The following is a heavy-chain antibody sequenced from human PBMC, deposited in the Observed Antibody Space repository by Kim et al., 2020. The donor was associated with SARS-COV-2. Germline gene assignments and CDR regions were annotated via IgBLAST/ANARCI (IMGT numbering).Heavy chain of an antibody. J-gene: IGHJ6*02. V-gene: IGHV1-58*02. CDR2: IVVGSGNT. CDR3: AAGAYCGGDCYSANYYYGMDV. D-gene: IGHD2-21*02. CDR1: GFTFTSSA. Sequence: SVKVSCKASGFTFTSSAMQWVRQARGQRLEWIGWIVVGSGNTNYAQKFQERVTITRDMSTSTAYMELSSLRSEDTAVYYCAAGAYCGGDCYSANYYYGMDVWGQGTTVTVSS.